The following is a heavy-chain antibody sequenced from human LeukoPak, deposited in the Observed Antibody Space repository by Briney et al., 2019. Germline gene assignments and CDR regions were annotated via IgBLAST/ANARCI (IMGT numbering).Heavy chain of an antibody. D-gene: IGHD2-21*02. Sequence: PGGSLRLSCAASGFTFSSYSMNWVRQAPGKGLEWVSSISSSSSYIYYADSVKGRFTISRDNAKNSLHLQMNSLRAEDTAVYYCARDSTGDENWFDPWGQGTLVTVSS. CDR2: ISSSSSYI. V-gene: IGHV3-21*01. J-gene: IGHJ5*02. CDR3: ARDSTGDENWFDP. CDR1: GFTFSSYS.